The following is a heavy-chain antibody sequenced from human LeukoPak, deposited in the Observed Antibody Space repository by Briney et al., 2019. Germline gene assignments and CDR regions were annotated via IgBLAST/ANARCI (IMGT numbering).Heavy chain of an antibody. Sequence: ASVKASRKASGYTFTGYYMHWVRQAPGQGLEWMGWINPNSGGTNYAQKFQGRVTMTRDTYISTAYMELSRLRSDDTAVYYCARVYDSSGYYSTTFDYWGQGTLVTVSS. CDR3: ARVYDSSGYYSTTFDY. V-gene: IGHV1-2*02. CDR1: GYTFTGYY. J-gene: IGHJ4*02. CDR2: INPNSGGT. D-gene: IGHD3-22*01.